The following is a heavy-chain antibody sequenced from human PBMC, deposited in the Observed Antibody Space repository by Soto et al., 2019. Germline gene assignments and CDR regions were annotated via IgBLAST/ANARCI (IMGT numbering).Heavy chain of an antibody. V-gene: IGHV3-33*01. Sequence: GGSLRLSCAASGFMFRSYAMHWVRQAPGKGLEWVAGIWYDGSTKYYGDSVKGRYSISRDNSKNMLDLQMNSLRAEDTAVYYCARVASSSSWHIPHFDQWGQGTLVTVSS. CDR2: IWYDGSTK. J-gene: IGHJ4*02. CDR1: GFMFRSYA. CDR3: ARVASSSSWHIPHFDQ. D-gene: IGHD6-13*01.